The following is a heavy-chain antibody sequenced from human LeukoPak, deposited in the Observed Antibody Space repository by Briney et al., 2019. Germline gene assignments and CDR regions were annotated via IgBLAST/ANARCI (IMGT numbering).Heavy chain of an antibody. D-gene: IGHD3-10*01. CDR3: AREWKYHYGSGSLPDY. CDR2: INPNSGGT. J-gene: IGHJ4*02. Sequence: ASVKVSCKASGYTFTGYHMHWVRQAPGQGLEWMVWINPNSGGTTYAQKFQGRVTMTRDTSISTAYMELSRLRSDDTAVYYCAREWKYHYGSGSLPDYWGQGTLVTVSS. V-gene: IGHV1-2*02. CDR1: GYTFTGYH.